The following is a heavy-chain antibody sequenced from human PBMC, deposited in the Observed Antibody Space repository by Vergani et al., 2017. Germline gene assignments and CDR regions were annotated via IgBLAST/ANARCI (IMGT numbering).Heavy chain of an antibody. D-gene: IGHD6-19*01. CDR2: TSAYNGNT. CDR3: ASDVVAGTVGPDY. Sequence: QVQLVQSGAEVKKPGASVKVSCKPSGYTFTSYGIRWVRQAPGQGLEWMGWTSAYNGNTKYAQKLQGRVPMTTDTSTSTAYMELRSFRSSVTAVYYCASDVVAGTVGPDYWGQGTLVTVSS. CDR1: GYTFTSYG. V-gene: IGHV1-18*01. J-gene: IGHJ4*02.